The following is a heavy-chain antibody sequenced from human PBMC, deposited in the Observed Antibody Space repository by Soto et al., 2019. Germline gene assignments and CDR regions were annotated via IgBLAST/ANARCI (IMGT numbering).Heavy chain of an antibody. J-gene: IGHJ4*02. V-gene: IGHV4-39*01. CDR2: IYHSGST. D-gene: IGHD6-13*01. CDR1: GGSVSSRSYF. CDR3: ARQPLRYSSSWYDGEFEY. Sequence: PSETLSLTCTVSGGSVSSRSYFWGWIRQPPGKGLEWIGSIYHSGSTYYNPSLKSRLTISVDTSKNQFSLKVNSVTAADTGVYYCARQPLRYSSSWYDGEFEYWGQGIWVTVSS.